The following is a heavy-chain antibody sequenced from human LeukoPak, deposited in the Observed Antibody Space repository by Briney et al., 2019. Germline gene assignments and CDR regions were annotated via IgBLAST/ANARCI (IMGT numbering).Heavy chain of an antibody. J-gene: IGHJ5*02. D-gene: IGHD5-18*01. CDR3: ARDIGYSYDYVGHWFDP. CDR1: GFTLSSYG. V-gene: IGHV3-33*01. Sequence: GGSLRLSCAASGFTLSSYGMHWVRQAPGKGLEWVAVIWYDGSNKYYADSVKGRFTISRDNSKNTLYLQMNSLRAEDTAVYYCARDIGYSYDYVGHWFDPWGQGTLVTVSS. CDR2: IWYDGSNK.